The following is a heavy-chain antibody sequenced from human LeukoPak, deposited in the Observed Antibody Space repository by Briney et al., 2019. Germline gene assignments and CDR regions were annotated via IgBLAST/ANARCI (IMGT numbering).Heavy chain of an antibody. CDR1: GYTFTSYY. Sequence: GASVKVSCKASGYTFTSYYMHWVRQAPGQGLEWMGIINPSGGSTSYAQKFQGRVTMTRDTSISTAYMELSRLRSDDTAVYYCAREDELWFGELLFDWFDPWGQGTLVTVSS. CDR3: AREDELWFGELLFDWFDP. J-gene: IGHJ5*02. CDR2: INPSGGST. D-gene: IGHD3-10*01. V-gene: IGHV1-46*01.